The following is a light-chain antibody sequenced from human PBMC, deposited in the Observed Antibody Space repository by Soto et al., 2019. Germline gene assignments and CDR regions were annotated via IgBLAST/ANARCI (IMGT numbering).Light chain of an antibody. CDR1: SSDVGSYNR. V-gene: IGLV2-18*02. Sequence: QSALTQPPSVSGSHGQSVTISCTGTSSDVGSYNRVSWYQQPPGTAPKLMIYDVTKRPSGVPDRISGSKSGNTASLTISGLQAEDEADYYCCSYAGCYSWVFGGGTKLTVL. CDR3: CSYAGCYSWV. J-gene: IGLJ2*01. CDR2: DVT.